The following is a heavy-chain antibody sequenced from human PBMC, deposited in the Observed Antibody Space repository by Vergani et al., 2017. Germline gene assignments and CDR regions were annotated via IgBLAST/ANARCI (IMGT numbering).Heavy chain of an antibody. CDR2: FTAYNGNT. J-gene: IGHJ5*02. CDR1: LSTFPPSP. Sequence: QVQLVPSGADFTTPPPPPPLSSPPSLSTFPPSPPLWVRHAPPHPLLFLGWFTAYNGNTNSAQKLQGRVTMTSDPSTSTAYMELRSLRSDDTAVYYCARGLDSYYDILTGYFGVTADWFDPWGQGTLVTVSS. CDR3: ARGLDSYYDILTGYFGVTADWFDP. D-gene: IGHD3-9*01. V-gene: IGHV1-18*04.